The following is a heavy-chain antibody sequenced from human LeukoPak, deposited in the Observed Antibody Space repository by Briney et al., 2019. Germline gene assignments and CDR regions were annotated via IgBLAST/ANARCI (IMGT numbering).Heavy chain of an antibody. CDR2: IYYSGST. CDR1: GGSISSYY. CDR3: ARQVSYYDAFDI. V-gene: IGHV4-59*08. J-gene: IGHJ3*02. D-gene: IGHD2/OR15-2a*01. Sequence: SETLSLTCTVSGGSISSYYWSWIRQPPGKGLEWIGYIYYSGSTNYNPSLKRRVTISVDTYKNQLSLKLRSVTAADTAVYYCARQVSYYDAFDIWGQGTTVTVSS.